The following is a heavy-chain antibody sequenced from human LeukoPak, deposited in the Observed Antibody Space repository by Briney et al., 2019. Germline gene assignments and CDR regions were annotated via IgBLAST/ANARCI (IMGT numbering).Heavy chain of an antibody. CDR1: GYSFTSYW. D-gene: IGHD6-19*01. J-gene: IGHJ3*02. Sequence: GESLKISCRGSGYSFTSYWIAWVHQMPGKGLEWMGIIYPGDSETRYSPSFQGQVTISADKSISTAYLQWSSLEASDTAMYYCARRVAALGAFDIWGQGTMVTVSS. CDR3: ARRVAALGAFDI. V-gene: IGHV5-51*07. CDR2: IYPGDSET.